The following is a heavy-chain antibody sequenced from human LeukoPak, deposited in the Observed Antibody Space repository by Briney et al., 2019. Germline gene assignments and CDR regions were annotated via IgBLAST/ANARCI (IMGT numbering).Heavy chain of an antibody. J-gene: IGHJ4*02. Sequence: GGSLRLSCAASAFSFSNYNMNWVRQAPGKGLEWVSSVSTSGGDTYNADSVKGRFTISRDNSKNTLYLQMNSLRAEDTAVYYCGKGRTGYSYGYGIDSWGQGTLVTVSS. D-gene: IGHD5-18*01. CDR2: VSTSGGDT. CDR1: AFSFSNYN. CDR3: GKGRTGYSYGYGIDS. V-gene: IGHV3-23*01.